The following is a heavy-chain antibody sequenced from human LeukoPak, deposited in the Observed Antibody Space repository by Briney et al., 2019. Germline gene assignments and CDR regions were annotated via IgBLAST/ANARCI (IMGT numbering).Heavy chain of an antibody. D-gene: IGHD2-21*02. Sequence: GGSPRLSCAASGFTFSSYGMHWVRQAPGKGLEWVAVISYDGSNKYYADSVKGRFTISRDNSKNTLYLQMNSLRAEDTAVYYCAKTYCGGDCYGYYYYGMDVWGQGTTVTVSS. V-gene: IGHV3-30*18. CDR2: ISYDGSNK. CDR3: AKTYCGGDCYGYYYYGMDV. J-gene: IGHJ6*02. CDR1: GFTFSSYG.